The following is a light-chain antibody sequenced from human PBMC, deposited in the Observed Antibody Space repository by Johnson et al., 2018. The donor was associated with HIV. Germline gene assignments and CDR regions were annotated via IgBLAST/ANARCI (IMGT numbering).Light chain of an antibody. CDR3: GTWDSSLSARV. V-gene: IGLV1-51*02. CDR2: GNN. Sequence: QSVLTQPPSVSAAPGQKVTISCSGSSSNIGNNCVSWYQQLPGTAPKLLIYGNNKRPSGIPDRFSGSKSGTSATLGITGLQTGDEADYYCGTWDSSLSARVFGTGTKVTVL. CDR1: SSNIGNNC. J-gene: IGLJ1*01.